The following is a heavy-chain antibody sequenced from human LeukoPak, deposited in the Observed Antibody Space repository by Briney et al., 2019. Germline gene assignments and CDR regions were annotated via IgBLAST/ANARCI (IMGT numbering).Heavy chain of an antibody. CDR3: ARDPRCTNGVCRDAFDI. CDR2: IYTSGST. D-gene: IGHD2-8*01. CDR1: GGSISSGSYY. Sequence: SQTLSLTCTVSGGSISSGSYYWSWIRQPAGKGLEWIGRIYTSGSTNYNPSLKSRVTISVDTSKNQFSLKLSSVTAADTAVYYCARDPRCTNGVCRDAFDIWGQGTMVTVSS. V-gene: IGHV4-61*02. J-gene: IGHJ3*02.